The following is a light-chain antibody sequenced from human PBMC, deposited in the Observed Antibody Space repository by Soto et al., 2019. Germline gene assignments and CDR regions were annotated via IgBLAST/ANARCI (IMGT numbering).Light chain of an antibody. Sequence: VLKKPPSVKGVAGQRVSITETGSSSNIGAGYDVHWYQQLPGTAPKLLIYGNSNRPSGVPDRFSGSKSGTSASLAITGLQAEDEADYYRQSYDSSLIVLVFCTGTKVTVL. CDR2: GNS. J-gene: IGLJ1*01. CDR3: QSYDSSLIVLV. CDR1: SSNIGAGYD. V-gene: IGLV1-40*01.